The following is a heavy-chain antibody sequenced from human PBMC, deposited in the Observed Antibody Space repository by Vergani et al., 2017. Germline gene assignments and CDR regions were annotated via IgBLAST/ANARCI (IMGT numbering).Heavy chain of an antibody. Sequence: EVQLVESGGGLVQPGGSLRLSCAASGFTFSNYWMDWVRQAPGKGLEWVANIKQDGSEKFYVYSVKGGFTISRDNAKNSVYRQMNSLRAEDTAVYFCARSLDYWGQGTLVTVSS. CDR3: ARSLDY. CDR2: IKQDGSEK. V-gene: IGHV3-7*01. CDR1: GFTFSNYW. J-gene: IGHJ4*02.